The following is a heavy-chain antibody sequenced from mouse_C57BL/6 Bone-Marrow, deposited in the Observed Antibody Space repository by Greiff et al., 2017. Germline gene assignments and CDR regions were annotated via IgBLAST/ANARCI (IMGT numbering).Heavy chain of an antibody. CDR2: INPSSGYT. J-gene: IGHJ3*01. CDR1: GYTFTSYT. V-gene: IGHV1-4*01. Sequence: QVQLQQSGAELARPGASVKMCCKASGYTFTSYTMHWVKQRPGQGLEWIGYINPSSGYTKYNQKFKDKATLTADKYSSTAYMQLSSLTSEDSAVYYCEKLLGGFAYWGQGTLVTVSA. CDR3: EKLLGGFAY.